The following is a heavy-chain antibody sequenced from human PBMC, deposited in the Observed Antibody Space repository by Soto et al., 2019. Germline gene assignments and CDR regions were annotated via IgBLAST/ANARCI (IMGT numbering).Heavy chain of an antibody. Sequence: SETLSLTCAVYGGSFSGYYWSWIRQPPGKGLEWSGEINHSGSTNYNPSLKSRVTISVEPSKNQFSLKLSSVTAADTAVYDCGRHVGYSSSWRGYYYIYGMDGWGPGTTDNGFS. J-gene: IGHJ6*02. V-gene: IGHV4-34*01. D-gene: IGHD6-13*01. CDR2: INHSGST. CDR3: GRHVGYSSSWRGYYYIYGMDG. CDR1: GGSFSGYY.